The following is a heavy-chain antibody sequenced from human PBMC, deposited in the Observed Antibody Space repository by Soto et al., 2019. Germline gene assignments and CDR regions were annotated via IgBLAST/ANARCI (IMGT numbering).Heavy chain of an antibody. CDR2: INPSGGST. CDR1: GYTFTSYY. V-gene: IGHV1-46*03. CDR3: ARGGVIAAAPPHFDY. J-gene: IGHJ4*02. D-gene: IGHD6-13*01. Sequence: ASVKVSCKASGYTFTSYYMHWVRQAPGQGLEWMGIINPSGGSTSYAQKFQGRVTMTRDTSTSTVYMELSSLGSEDTAVYYCARGGVIAAAPPHFDYWGQGNLVTV.